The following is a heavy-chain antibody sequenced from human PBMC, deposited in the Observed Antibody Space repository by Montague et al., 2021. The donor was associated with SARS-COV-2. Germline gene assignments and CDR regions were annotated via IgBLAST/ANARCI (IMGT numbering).Heavy chain of an antibody. D-gene: IGHD6-19*01. CDR1: GGSISSSSYY. V-gene: IGHV4-39*01. CDR3: ARHERQWRRLYAYYFDY. CDR2: IYYSGST. J-gene: IGHJ4*02. Sequence: SETLSLTCTVSGGSISSSSYYWGWIRQPPGKGLEWIGCIYYSGSTYYNPSLKSRVTISVDTSKNQFSLKLSSVTAADTAVYYCARHERQWRRLYAYYFDYWGQGTLVTVSS.